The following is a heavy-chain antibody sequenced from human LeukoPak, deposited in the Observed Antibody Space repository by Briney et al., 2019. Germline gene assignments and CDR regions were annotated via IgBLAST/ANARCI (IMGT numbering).Heavy chain of an antibody. V-gene: IGHV1-2*02. CDR1: GGTFISYA. J-gene: IGHJ6*03. Sequence: GSSVKVSCKASGGTFISYAISWVRQAPGQGLEWMGWINPNSGGTNYAQKFQGRVTMTRDTSISTAYMELSRLRSDDTAVYYCARRGVRKVPAAIRGGEYYYYYMDVWGKGTTVTVSS. CDR3: ARRGVRKVPAAIRGGEYYYYYMDV. CDR2: INPNSGGT. D-gene: IGHD2-2*02.